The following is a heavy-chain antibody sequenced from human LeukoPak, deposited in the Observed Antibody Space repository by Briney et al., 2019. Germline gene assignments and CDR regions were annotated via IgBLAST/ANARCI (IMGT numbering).Heavy chain of an antibody. CDR1: GGSLSNYY. J-gene: IGHJ4*02. CDR3: ARDRLSGPHYDY. CDR2: IYYNGGT. Sequence: SETLSLTCTVSGGSLSNYYWSWIRQPPGKGLEWIGYIYYNGGTNYNPSLKSRVTLSVDTSKNQFSLKLRSVTAAGTAVYYCARDRLSGPHYDYWGQGTLVTVSS. V-gene: IGHV4-59*01. D-gene: IGHD1-14*01.